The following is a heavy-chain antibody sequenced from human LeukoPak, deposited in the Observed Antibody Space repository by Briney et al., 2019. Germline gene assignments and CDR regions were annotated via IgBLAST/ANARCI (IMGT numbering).Heavy chain of an antibody. V-gene: IGHV1-18*01. CDR3: ARVGSSSFKGGFDY. J-gene: IGHJ4*02. Sequence: ASVKVSCKASGYTFTSYGISWVRQAPGQGLEWMGWISAYNGNTNYAQKPQGRVTTTTDTSTSTAYMELRSLRSDDTAVYYCARVGSSSFKGGFDYWGQGTLVTVSS. CDR2: ISAYNGNT. D-gene: IGHD6-6*01. CDR1: GYTFTSYG.